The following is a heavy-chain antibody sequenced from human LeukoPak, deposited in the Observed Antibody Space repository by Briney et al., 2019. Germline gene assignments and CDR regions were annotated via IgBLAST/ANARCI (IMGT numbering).Heavy chain of an antibody. CDR2: IKQDGSEE. V-gene: IGHV3-7*01. D-gene: IGHD1-26*01. CDR1: GFTFRSYW. CDR3: AREGAGGFDS. Sequence: GGSLRLSCAASGFTFRSYWMSWVRQAPRKGLEWVANIKQDGSEESYGDSVKGRFTISRDNAKNSLFLQMNSLRVEDTAVYYCAREGAGGFDSWGQGTLVTVSS. J-gene: IGHJ4*02.